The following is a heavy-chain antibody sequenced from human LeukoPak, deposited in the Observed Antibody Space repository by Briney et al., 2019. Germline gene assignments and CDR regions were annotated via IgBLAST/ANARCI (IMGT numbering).Heavy chain of an antibody. CDR2: LTPLAGTP. CDR1: GDTFGTFS. J-gene: IGHJ4*02. CDR3: AKFWSGYYTD. Sequence: SVEVSCKASGDTFGTFSFNWVRQAPSEGLEWLGGLTPLAGTPNYAQKFQGRLTISADKSTSTVYMELSRLTSEDTAVYFCAKFWSGYYTDWGQGTLVSVSS. D-gene: IGHD3-3*01. V-gene: IGHV1-69*06.